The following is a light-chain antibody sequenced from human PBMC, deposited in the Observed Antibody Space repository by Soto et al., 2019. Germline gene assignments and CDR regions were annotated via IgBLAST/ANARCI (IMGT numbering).Light chain of an antibody. CDR2: DAS. Sequence: EIATTQYPDTLSVSPGERASVSCRASQRVSRNLAWYQQNPGQAPRLLIYDASTRATGIPDRFSGSGSETEFTLTISSLQSEDFAVYFCQHYGTSSSWTFGQGT. V-gene: IGKV3-15*01. J-gene: IGKJ1*01. CDR1: QRVSRN. CDR3: QHYGTSSSWT.